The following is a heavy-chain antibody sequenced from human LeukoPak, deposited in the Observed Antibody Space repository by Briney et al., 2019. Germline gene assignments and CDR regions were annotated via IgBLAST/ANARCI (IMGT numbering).Heavy chain of an antibody. CDR2: IYYSGST. D-gene: IGHD6-6*01. CDR1: GGSISSYY. CDR3: ARRPSRVYYFDS. J-gene: IGHJ4*02. V-gene: IGHV4-59*06. Sequence: KPSETLSLTCTVSGGSISSYYWSWIRQPPGKGLEWIGYIYYSGSTYYNPSLKSRVTISVDTSKNQFSLKLSSVTAADTAVYYCARRPSRVYYFDSWGQGTLVTVSS.